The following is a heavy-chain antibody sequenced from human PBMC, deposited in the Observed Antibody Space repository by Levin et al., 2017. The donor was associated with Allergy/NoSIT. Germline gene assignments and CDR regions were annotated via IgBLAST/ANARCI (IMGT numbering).Heavy chain of an antibody. Sequence: ASVKVSCKASGYTFSLYGMNWVRQAPGQGLEWMGWINTNTGKSTFAQGFAGRFVFSLDTSVSTAYLQISNLKAEDTAMYYCARSSSSWYYLDHWGQGTPVTVSS. J-gene: IGHJ4*02. D-gene: IGHD6-13*01. CDR3: ARSSSSWYYLDH. V-gene: IGHV7-4-1*02. CDR1: GYTFSLYG. CDR2: INTNTGKS.